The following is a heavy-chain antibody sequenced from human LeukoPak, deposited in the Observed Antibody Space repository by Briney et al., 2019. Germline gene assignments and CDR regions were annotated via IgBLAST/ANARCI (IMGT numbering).Heavy chain of an antibody. J-gene: IGHJ4*02. CDR1: GFTFSSYG. CDR2: IRYDGSNK. Sequence: PGGSLRLSCAASGFTFSSYGMHWVRQAPGKGLEWVAFIRYDGSNKYYADSVKGRFTISRDNSKNTLYLQMNSLRAEDTAVYYCAKPSGEGYCSGGRCYSRGFDYWGQGTLVTVSS. D-gene: IGHD2-15*01. V-gene: IGHV3-30*02. CDR3: AKPSGEGYCSGGRCYSRGFDY.